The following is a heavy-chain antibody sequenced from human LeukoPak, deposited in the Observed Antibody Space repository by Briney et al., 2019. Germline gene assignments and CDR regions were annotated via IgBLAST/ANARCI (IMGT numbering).Heavy chain of an antibody. V-gene: IGHV1-2*02. J-gene: IGHJ4*02. CDR1: GYTFDNFY. CDR3: ARDEGSTYNQLDY. D-gene: IGHD1-14*01. CDR2: INGNDGST. Sequence: ASAKVSCKASGYTFDNFYIHWVRQAPGQGPEWMGWINGNDGSTQSAQKFQGRVTMTRVTAISTVYMDLSGLRPDDTAIYYCARDEGSTYNQLDYWGQGTLVTVSS.